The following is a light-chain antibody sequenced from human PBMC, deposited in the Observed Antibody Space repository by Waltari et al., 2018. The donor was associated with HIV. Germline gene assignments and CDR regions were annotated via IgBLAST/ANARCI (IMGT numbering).Light chain of an antibody. V-gene: IGKV3-15*01. CDR3: QQYYSWPLT. Sequence: EIVMTQSPATLSVSPGERATLSCRASQSVSSNLAWYQQKPGQAPKVLIYGASTRATGIPARFSGSGSGTEFTRTISSLQSEDFAVYYCQQYYSWPLTFGQGTKVEIK. J-gene: IGKJ1*01. CDR1: QSVSSN. CDR2: GAS.